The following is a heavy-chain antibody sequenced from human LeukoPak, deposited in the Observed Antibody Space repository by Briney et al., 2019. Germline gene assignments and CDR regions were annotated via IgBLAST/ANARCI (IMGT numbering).Heavy chain of an antibody. CDR1: RYTFTSYY. CDR2: INPSGGST. V-gene: IGHV1-46*01. CDR3: ARALAVAGIDY. Sequence: ASVKVSCKAARYTFTSYYMHWVRQAPGQGLEWMGIINPSGGSTSYAQKFQGRVTMTRDTSTSTVYMELSSLRSEDTAVHYCARALAVAGIDYWGQGTLVTVSS. J-gene: IGHJ4*02. D-gene: IGHD6-19*01.